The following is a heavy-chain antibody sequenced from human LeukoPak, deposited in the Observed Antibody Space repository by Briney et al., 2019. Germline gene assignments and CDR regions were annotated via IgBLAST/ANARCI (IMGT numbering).Heavy chain of an antibody. Sequence: SETLSLTCAVYGGSFSGYYWSWIRQPPGKGLEWIGEINHSGSTNYNPSLKSRVTISVDTSKNQFSLKLSSVTAADTAVYYCAQTGGRYCSSTNCYPGVDYRGQGTLVTVSS. CDR2: INHSGST. D-gene: IGHD2-2*01. CDR1: GGSFSGYY. J-gene: IGHJ4*02. V-gene: IGHV4-34*01. CDR3: AQTGGRYCSSTNCYPGVDY.